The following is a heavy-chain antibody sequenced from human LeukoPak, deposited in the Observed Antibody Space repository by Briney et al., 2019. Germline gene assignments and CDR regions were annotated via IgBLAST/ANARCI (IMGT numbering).Heavy chain of an antibody. CDR2: FDPEDGET. CDR3: ARDKVKVSPRASDAFDI. J-gene: IGHJ3*02. V-gene: IGHV1-24*01. Sequence: EASVRVSCKVSGYTLTELSMHWVRQAPGKGLEWMGGFDPEDGETIYAQKFQGRVTMTEDTSTSTAYMGLRSLRSDDTAVYYCARDKVKVSPRASDAFDIWGQGTMVTVSS. D-gene: IGHD3-22*01. CDR1: GYTLTELS.